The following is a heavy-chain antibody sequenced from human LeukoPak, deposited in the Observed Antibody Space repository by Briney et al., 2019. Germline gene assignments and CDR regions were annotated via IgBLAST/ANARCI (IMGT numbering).Heavy chain of an antibody. D-gene: IGHD1-26*01. V-gene: IGHV3-43*01. CDR2: ISWDGGST. J-gene: IGHJ4*02. CDR1: GFTFDDYT. CDR3: ARIVPYTGSRWGLDY. Sequence: GGSLRLSCAASGFTFDDYTMHWVRQAPGKGLEWVSLISWDGGSTYYADSVKGRFTISRDNSKNTLYLQMNSLRAEDTAVYYCARIVPYTGSRWGLDYWGQGTLVTVSS.